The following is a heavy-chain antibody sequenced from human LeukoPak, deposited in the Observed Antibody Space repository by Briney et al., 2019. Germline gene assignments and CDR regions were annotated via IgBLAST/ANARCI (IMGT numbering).Heavy chain of an antibody. Sequence: GGSLRLSCAASGLTFTSYSMNWVRQAPGKGLEWVSTISGGGGSTYYADSVKGRFTISRDDSKNTLYLQVNSLRAEDTAVYYCAKGGKWDVTPFDYWGQGTLVTVSS. J-gene: IGHJ4*02. D-gene: IGHD1-26*01. CDR2: ISGGGGST. V-gene: IGHV3-23*01. CDR3: AKGGKWDVTPFDY. CDR1: GLTFTSYS.